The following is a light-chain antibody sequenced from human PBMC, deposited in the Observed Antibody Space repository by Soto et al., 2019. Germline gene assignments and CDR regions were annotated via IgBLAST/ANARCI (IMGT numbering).Light chain of an antibody. J-gene: IGKJ3*01. V-gene: IGKV3-11*01. CDR1: QSIRNL. CDR3: HQYNSWPRGT. CDR2: EAS. Sequence: VLAQSPATLSLSPGERATLSCRASQSIRNLLAWYQQKPGQAPRLLIFEASSRATGVPARISGSGSGTDFTLTISSLEPEDFAVYYCHQYNSWPRGTFGPGTKVEIK.